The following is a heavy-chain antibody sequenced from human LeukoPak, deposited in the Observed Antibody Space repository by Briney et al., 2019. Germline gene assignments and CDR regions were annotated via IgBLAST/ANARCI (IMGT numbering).Heavy chain of an antibody. Sequence: GSLRLSCAASGFTFSSYAMSWVRQAPGKGLEWVSAISGSGGSTHYADSVKGRFTISRDNSKNTLYLQMNSLRAEDTAVYYCAKDLAYCGGDCYPSLDYWGQGTLVTVSS. CDR3: AKDLAYCGGDCYPSLDY. CDR2: ISGSGGST. J-gene: IGHJ4*02. D-gene: IGHD2-21*02. V-gene: IGHV3-23*01. CDR1: GFTFSSYA.